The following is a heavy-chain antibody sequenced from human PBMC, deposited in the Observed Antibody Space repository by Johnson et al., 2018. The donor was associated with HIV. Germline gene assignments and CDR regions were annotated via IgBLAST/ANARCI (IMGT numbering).Heavy chain of an antibody. J-gene: IGHJ3*02. V-gene: IGHV3-30*03. D-gene: IGHD2-8*02. Sequence: QVQLVESGGGLVQPGGSLRLSCAASGFTFSSFWMNWVRQAPGKGLEWVAVISYDGNSKYYADSVRGRFTISRDNSKNTLYLQMNSLRAEDTAVYYCARDDLRDTGAFDIWGQGTMVTVSS. CDR3: ARDDLRDTGAFDI. CDR1: GFTFSSFW. CDR2: ISYDGNSK.